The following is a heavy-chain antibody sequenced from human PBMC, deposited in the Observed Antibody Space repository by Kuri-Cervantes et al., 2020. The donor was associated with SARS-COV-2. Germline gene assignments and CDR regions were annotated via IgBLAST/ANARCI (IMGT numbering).Heavy chain of an antibody. J-gene: IGHJ4*02. CDR1: GGSISSYY. D-gene: IGHD6-13*01. V-gene: IGHV4-59*12. CDR2: IYYRGST. CDR3: ARDGSSRDY. Sequence: SETLSLTCTVSGGSISSYYWSWIRQPPGKGLEWIGYIYYRGSTNYDPSLKSRVTISVDTSKNQFSLKLSSVTAADTAVYYCARDGSSRDYWGQGTLVTVSS.